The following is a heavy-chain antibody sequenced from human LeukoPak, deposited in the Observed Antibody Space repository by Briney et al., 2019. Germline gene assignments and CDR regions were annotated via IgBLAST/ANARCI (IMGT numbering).Heavy chain of an antibody. J-gene: IGHJ5*02. CDR3: AKVLGYYDILTGFPHNWFDP. V-gene: IGHV3-30*02. CDR2: IRYDGSNK. CDR1: GFTFSSYG. D-gene: IGHD3-9*01. Sequence: PGGSLRLSCAASGFTFSSYGMHWVRQAPGKGLEWVAFIRYDGSNKYYADSVKGRFTISRDNSKNTLYLQMNSLRAEDTAVYYCAKVLGYYDILTGFPHNWFDPWGQGTLVTVSS.